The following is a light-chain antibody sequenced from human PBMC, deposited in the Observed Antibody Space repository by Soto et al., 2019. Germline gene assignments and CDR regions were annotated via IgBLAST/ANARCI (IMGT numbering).Light chain of an antibody. CDR1: QSIGSN. J-gene: IGKJ1*01. CDR2: AAS. V-gene: IGKV3-15*01. Sequence: EIVMAKSTATMSVSPGERATLSCRASQSIGSNLDWYKQKPGQAPRLIIYAASIRATDFPARFSGSGSGTEFTLTISGLQSDDFAVYFCQQYNNWPPWTIGQGTKVEIK. CDR3: QQYNNWPPWT.